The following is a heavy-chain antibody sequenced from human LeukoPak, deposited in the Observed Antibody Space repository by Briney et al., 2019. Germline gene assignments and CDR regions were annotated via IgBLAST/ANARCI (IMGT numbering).Heavy chain of an antibody. D-gene: IGHD1-26*01. CDR2: IYTSGST. J-gene: IGHJ4*02. CDR3: ARENSGSYREFDY. Sequence: SETLSLTCTVSGGSISSYYWSWIRQPAGKGLEWIGRIYTSGSTNYNASLKSRVSMSVDTSKNQFTLKLSSVTAADTAVFYCARENSGSYREFDYWGQGTLVTVSS. CDR1: GGSISSYY. V-gene: IGHV4-4*07.